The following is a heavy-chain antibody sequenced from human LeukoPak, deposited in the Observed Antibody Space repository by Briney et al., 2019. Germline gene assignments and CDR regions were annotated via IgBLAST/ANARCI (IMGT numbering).Heavy chain of an antibody. J-gene: IGHJ3*02. CDR1: GYSFTSYW. Sequence: GESLKISCKGSGYSFTSYWIGWVRQMPGKGLEWMGIIYPGDADTRYSPSFQGQVTISADKSISTAYPQWSSLKASDTAMYYCARPREGSSSFDAFDIWGQGTMVTVSS. CDR2: IYPGDADT. D-gene: IGHD6-13*01. V-gene: IGHV5-51*01. CDR3: ARPREGSSSFDAFDI.